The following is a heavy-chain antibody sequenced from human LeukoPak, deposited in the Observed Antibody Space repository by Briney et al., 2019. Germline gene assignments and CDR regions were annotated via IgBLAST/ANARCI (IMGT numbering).Heavy chain of an antibody. V-gene: IGHV4-34*01. D-gene: IGHD6-19*01. Sequence: SETLSLTCAVYGGSFSGYYWSWIRQPPGKGLEWIGEINHSGSTNYNPSLKSRVTISVDTSKNQFSLKLSSVTAADTAVYYCARGRYSSGWSDYWGQGTLVTVSS. J-gene: IGHJ4*02. CDR3: ARGRYSSGWSDY. CDR2: INHSGST. CDR1: GGSFSGYY.